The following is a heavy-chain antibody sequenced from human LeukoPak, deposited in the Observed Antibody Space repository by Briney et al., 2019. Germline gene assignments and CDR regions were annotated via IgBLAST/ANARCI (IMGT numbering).Heavy chain of an antibody. CDR1: GFTFSDYY. V-gene: IGHV3-11*01. CDR3: ARDKGLRYFAWFGYYYGRDV. CDR2: ISSSGSTI. D-gene: IGHD3-9*01. J-gene: IGHJ6*02. Sequence: PGGSLRLSCAASGFTFSDYYMSWIRQAPGKGLEWVSYISSSGSTIYYADSVKGRFTISRDNAKNSLYLQMNSLRAEDTAVYYCARDKGLRYFAWFGYYYGRDVWGQGTTVTVSS.